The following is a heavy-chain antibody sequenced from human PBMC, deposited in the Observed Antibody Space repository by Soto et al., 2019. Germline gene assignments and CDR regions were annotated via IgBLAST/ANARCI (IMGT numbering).Heavy chain of an antibody. Sequence: EVQLVESGGGLVQPGRSLRLSCAASGFTFDDYGMHWVRQAPGKGLEWVSGITWNSGNIGYADSVKGRFTISRDNAKNSLYLQMNSLRTEDTALYYCARRGNTMDFDIWGQGTMVIVSS. CDR1: GFTFDDYG. J-gene: IGHJ3*02. V-gene: IGHV3-9*01. CDR3: ARRGNTMDFDI. D-gene: IGHD3-16*01. CDR2: ITWNSGNI.